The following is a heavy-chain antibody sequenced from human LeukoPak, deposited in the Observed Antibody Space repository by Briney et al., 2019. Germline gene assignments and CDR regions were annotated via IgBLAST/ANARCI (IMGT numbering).Heavy chain of an antibody. CDR3: ARSFTIFGYYMDV. J-gene: IGHJ6*03. CDR1: GGSISSYY. CDR2: IYTTGST. Sequence: SETLSLTCTVSGGSISSYYWSWIRQPAGKGLEWIGRIYTTGSTNYNPSLKSRVTMSVDTSKGQFSLKLSSVTAADTAVYYCARSFTIFGYYMDVWGKGTTVTVSS. V-gene: IGHV4-4*07. D-gene: IGHD3-3*01.